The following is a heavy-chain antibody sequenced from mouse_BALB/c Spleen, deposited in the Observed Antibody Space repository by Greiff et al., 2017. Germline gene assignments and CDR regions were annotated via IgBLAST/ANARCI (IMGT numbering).Heavy chain of an antibody. Sequence: QVQLKQSGPGLVQPSQSLSISCTASGFSLTSYGVHWVRQSPGKGLEWLGVIWSGGSTDYNAAFISRLSISKDNSKSHVFFKMNSLQANDTAIYYCASQGMMTTGRAMDYWGQGTSVTVSS. CDR3: ASQGMMTTGRAMDY. CDR1: GFSLTSYG. J-gene: IGHJ4*01. D-gene: IGHD2-4*01. CDR2: IWSGGST. V-gene: IGHV2-2*02.